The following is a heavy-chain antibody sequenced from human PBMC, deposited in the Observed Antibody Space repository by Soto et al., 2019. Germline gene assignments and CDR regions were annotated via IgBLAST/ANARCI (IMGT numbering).Heavy chain of an antibody. CDR3: ARDGSSGYFDY. D-gene: IGHD3-22*01. J-gene: IGHJ4*02. V-gene: IGHV4-38-2*02. CDR2: IYHSGST. Sequence: KTSETLSLTCAVSGYSISSGYYWGWIRQPPGKGLEWIGSIYHSGSTYYNPSLKSRVTISVDTSKNQFSLKLSSVTAADTAVYYCARDGSSGYFDYWGQGTLVTVSS. CDR1: GYSISSGYY.